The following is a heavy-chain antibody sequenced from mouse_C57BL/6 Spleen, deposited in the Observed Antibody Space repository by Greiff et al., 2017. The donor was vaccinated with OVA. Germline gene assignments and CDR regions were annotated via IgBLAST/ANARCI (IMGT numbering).Heavy chain of an antibody. J-gene: IGHJ4*01. CDR3: ARGSLLMITKAMDY. CDR2: IYPGSGNT. D-gene: IGHD2-4*01. Sequence: QVQLQQSGAELVRPGASVKLSCKASGYTFTDYYINWVKQRPGQGLEWIARIYPGSGNTYYNEKFKGKATLTAEKSSSTAYMQLSSLTSEDSAVYFCARGSLLMITKAMDYWGQGTSVTVSS. V-gene: IGHV1-76*01. CDR1: GYTFTDYY.